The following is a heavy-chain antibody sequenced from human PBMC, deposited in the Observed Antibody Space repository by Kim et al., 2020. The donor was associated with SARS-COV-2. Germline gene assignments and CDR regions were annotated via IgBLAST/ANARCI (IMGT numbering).Heavy chain of an antibody. Sequence: ASVKVSCKASGYTFSTYAMYWVRQAPGQRLEWMGWINAGSGATKYSQKFQGRVTITRDTSASAVYMEVSSLRSEDTAVYYCARDTGTPGVTLGHYDYWGQGTLVTVSS. J-gene: IGHJ4*02. CDR3: ARDTGTPGVTLGHYDY. CDR2: INAGSGAT. D-gene: IGHD1-1*01. V-gene: IGHV1-3*01. CDR1: GYTFSTYA.